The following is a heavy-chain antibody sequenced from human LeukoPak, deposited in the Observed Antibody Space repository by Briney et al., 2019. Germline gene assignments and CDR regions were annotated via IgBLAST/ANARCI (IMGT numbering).Heavy chain of an antibody. D-gene: IGHD3-22*01. V-gene: IGHV4-30-4*07. Sequence: KSSETLSLTCAVSGGSISSGGYSWSWIRQPPGKGLEWIGYIYYSGSTYYNPSLKSRVTISVDTSKNQFSLKLSSVTAADTAVYYCARVTQLTMIVPWGQGTLVTVSS. J-gene: IGHJ4*02. CDR2: IYYSGST. CDR1: GGSISSGGYS. CDR3: ARVTQLTMIVP.